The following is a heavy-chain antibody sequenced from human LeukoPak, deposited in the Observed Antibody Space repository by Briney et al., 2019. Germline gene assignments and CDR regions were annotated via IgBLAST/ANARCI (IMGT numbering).Heavy chain of an antibody. Sequence: SETLSLTCTVSGGSICSSSYLWRWTRQPPGKGLEWNGYIYYRGSPNYNPSLKSRVIISVDTSNHQLSRKLSSVNTADTAVYYCARRRDGYNQLDYLGQGTLVTDSS. CDR1: GGSICSSSYL. V-gene: IGHV4-61*01. D-gene: IGHD5-24*01. CDR2: IYYRGSP. J-gene: IGHJ4*02. CDR3: ARRRDGYNQLDY.